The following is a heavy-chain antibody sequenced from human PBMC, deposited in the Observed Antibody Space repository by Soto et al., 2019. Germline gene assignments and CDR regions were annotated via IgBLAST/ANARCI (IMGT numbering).Heavy chain of an antibody. CDR3: ARVRFGGIVLAH. CDR1: AASFSNYY. D-gene: IGHD2-8*02. Sequence: SETLCLTCTVSAASFSNYYLTWIRQPPGKGLEWIAYIYFNGNTKYNPSLAGRLTISIDTSKKEFSLKLTSVTAAYATVYYGARVRFGGIVLAHWGQGTLVTVYS. V-gene: IGHV4-59*01. J-gene: IGHJ1*01. CDR2: IYFNGNT.